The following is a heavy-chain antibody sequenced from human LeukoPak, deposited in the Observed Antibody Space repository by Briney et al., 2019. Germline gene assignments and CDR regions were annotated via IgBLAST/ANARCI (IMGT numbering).Heavy chain of an antibody. CDR1: GGSISSYY. Sequence: SETLSLTCTVSGGSISSYYWSWIRQPPGKGLEWIGYIYYSGSTNYNPSLKSRVTISVDTSKNQFSLKLSSVTAADTAVYYCARSQGPFSVTYYYDSSGYLFDYWGQGTLVTVSS. D-gene: IGHD3-22*01. CDR2: IYYSGST. J-gene: IGHJ4*02. CDR3: ARSQGPFSVTYYYDSSGYLFDY. V-gene: IGHV4-59*01.